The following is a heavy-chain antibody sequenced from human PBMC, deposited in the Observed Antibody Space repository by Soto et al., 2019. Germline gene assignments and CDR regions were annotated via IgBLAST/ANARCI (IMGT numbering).Heavy chain of an antibody. D-gene: IGHD6-13*01. Sequence: PSETMSLTCTVSGGSISSGGYYWSWIRQHPGKGLEWIGYIYYSGSTYYNPSLKSRVTISVDTSKNQFSLKLSSVTAADTAVYYCVGAGAAAGRVFGNYWGQGTLVIVSS. V-gene: IGHV4-31*03. CDR1: GGSISSGGYY. J-gene: IGHJ4*02. CDR3: VGAGAAAGRVFGNY. CDR2: IYYSGST.